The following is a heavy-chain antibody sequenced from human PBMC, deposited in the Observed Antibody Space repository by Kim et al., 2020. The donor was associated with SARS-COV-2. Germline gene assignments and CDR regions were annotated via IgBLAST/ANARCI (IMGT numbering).Heavy chain of an antibody. V-gene: IGHV3-48*02. CDR3: GRGGGDDYGDLYYFDY. J-gene: IGHJ4*02. D-gene: IGHD4-17*01. Sequence: SVKGRLTLSRDNAKDSLYLQMNSPRDEDTAVYYCGRGGGDDYGDLYYFDYWGQGTLVTVSS.